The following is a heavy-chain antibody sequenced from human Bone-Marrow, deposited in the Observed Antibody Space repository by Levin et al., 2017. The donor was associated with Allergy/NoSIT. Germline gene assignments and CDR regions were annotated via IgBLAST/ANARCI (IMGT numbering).Heavy chain of an antibody. CDR3: WVSKGDFDV. D-gene: IGHD3-3*01. V-gene: IGHV1-2*06. Sequence: ASVKVSCKTSGYTFTDQNIHWVRQAPGHGLEWMGRITPESGGTHYSPKMEGRVTLTRDTSSSTAYMELSRLSLDDAAVYYCWVSKGDFDVWGQGTAVTVSS. CDR1: GYTFTDQN. CDR2: ITPESGGT. J-gene: IGHJ6*02.